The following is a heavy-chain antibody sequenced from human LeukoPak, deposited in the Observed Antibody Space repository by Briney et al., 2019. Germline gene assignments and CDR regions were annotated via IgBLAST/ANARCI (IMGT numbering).Heavy chain of an antibody. CDR3: ARDGVAGAYYFDY. D-gene: IGHD6-19*01. V-gene: IGHV1-46*01. Sequence: GASVKVSCKASGYTFTSYYMHWVRQAPGQGLEWMGIINPSGGSTNYAQKFQGRVTMTRDMSTSTVYMELSSLRSEDTAVYYCARDGVAGAYYFDYWGQGTLVTVSS. CDR2: INPSGGST. CDR1: GYTFTSYY. J-gene: IGHJ4*02.